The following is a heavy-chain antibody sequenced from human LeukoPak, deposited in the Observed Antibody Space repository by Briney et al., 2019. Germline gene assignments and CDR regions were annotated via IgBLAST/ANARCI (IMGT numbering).Heavy chain of an antibody. Sequence: PSETLSLTCTVSGGSITSGSYYWSWIRQPPGKGLEWIGEINHSGGTNYNPSLKSRVTISVHTSKNQFFLKLNSVTAADTAVYYCARGRYLPLYFDYWGQGTLVTVSS. CDR2: INHSGGT. V-gene: IGHV4-39*07. D-gene: IGHD3-16*02. J-gene: IGHJ4*02. CDR1: GGSITSGSYY. CDR3: ARGRYLPLYFDY.